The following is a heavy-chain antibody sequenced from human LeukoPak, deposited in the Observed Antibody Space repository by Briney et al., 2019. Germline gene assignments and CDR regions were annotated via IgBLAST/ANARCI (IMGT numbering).Heavy chain of an antibody. CDR1: GGSISSGGYS. J-gene: IGHJ4*02. CDR2: IYHSGST. V-gene: IGHV4-30-2*01. Sequence: SETLSLTCAASGGSISSGGYSWSWIRQPPGKGLEWIGYIYHSGSTYYNPSLKSRVTISVDTSKNQFSLKLSSVTAADTAVYYCARTHDILTGYHIDYWGQGTLVTVSS. D-gene: IGHD3-9*01. CDR3: ARTHDILTGYHIDY.